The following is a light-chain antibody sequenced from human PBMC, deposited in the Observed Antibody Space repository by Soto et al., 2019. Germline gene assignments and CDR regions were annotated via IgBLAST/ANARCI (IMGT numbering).Light chain of an antibody. CDR1: QSVSSS. CDR3: QPRITSPST. CDR2: DAS. Sequence: DIGLTQSPATLSFSPGESATLSCRASQSVSSSLAGYQQKTGQAPRLLIYDASNRAAGIPARFSGSGSGTDFTLTISGLEPEDFALYYCQPRITSPSTFGQGTKLESK. J-gene: IGKJ2*01. V-gene: IGKV3-11*01.